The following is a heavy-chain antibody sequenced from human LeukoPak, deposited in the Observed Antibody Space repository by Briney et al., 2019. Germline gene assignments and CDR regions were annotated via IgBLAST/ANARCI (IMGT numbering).Heavy chain of an antibody. CDR2: IYHSGST. V-gene: IGHV4-38-2*02. CDR1: GYSISSGYY. CDR3: ARDRYSSSWVDY. Sequence: SETLSLTCTVSGYSISSGYYWGWIRQPPGKGLEWIGSIYHSGSTYYNPSLKSRVTISVDTSKNQFSLKLSSVTAADTAVYYCARDRYSSSWVDYWGQGTLVTVSS. D-gene: IGHD6-13*01. J-gene: IGHJ4*02.